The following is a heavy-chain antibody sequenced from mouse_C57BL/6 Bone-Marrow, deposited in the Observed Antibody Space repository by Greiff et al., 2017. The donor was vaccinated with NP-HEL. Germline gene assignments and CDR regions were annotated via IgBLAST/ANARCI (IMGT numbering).Heavy chain of an antibody. CDR3: ARGAIYDGYYYWYFDV. Sequence: QVQLQQSGAELMKPGASVKLSCKATGYTFTGYWIEWVKQRPGHGLEWIGEILPGSGSTNYNEKFKGKATFTADTSSNTAYLQLSSLTTEDSAIDYCARGAIYDGYYYWYFDVWGTGTTVTVSS. D-gene: IGHD2-3*01. V-gene: IGHV1-9*01. CDR1: GYTFTGYW. CDR2: ILPGSGST. J-gene: IGHJ1*03.